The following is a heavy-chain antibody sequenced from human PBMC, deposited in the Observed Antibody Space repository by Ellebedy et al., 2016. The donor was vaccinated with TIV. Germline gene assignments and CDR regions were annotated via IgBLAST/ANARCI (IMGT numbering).Heavy chain of an antibody. CDR2: VSNSGDST. Sequence: PGGSLRLSCAASGFTFTNYAMNWVRQAPGKGLEGVSAVSNSGDSTYYADSVKGRFTISRDNSKNTLYLQMSSLRAEDTAVYYCAKDRTPGDGYWVFDFWGQGTLVTVST. D-gene: IGHD5-18*01. V-gene: IGHV3-23*01. J-gene: IGHJ4*02. CDR1: GFTFTNYA. CDR3: AKDRTPGDGYWVFDF.